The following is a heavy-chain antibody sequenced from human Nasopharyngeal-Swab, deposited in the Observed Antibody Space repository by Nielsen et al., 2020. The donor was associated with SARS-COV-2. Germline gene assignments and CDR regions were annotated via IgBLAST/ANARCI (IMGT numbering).Heavy chain of an antibody. V-gene: IGHV3-21*01. CDR3: ARVDADYDFWSGSKSGLFDY. D-gene: IGHD3-3*01. CDR1: GFTFSSYS. Sequence: GESLKISCAASGFTFSSYSMNWVRQAPGKGLEWVSSISSSSSYIYYADSVKGRFTISRDNAKNSLYLQMNSLRAEDTAVYYCARVDADYDFWSGSKSGLFDYWGQGTLVTSPQ. CDR2: ISSSSSYI. J-gene: IGHJ4*02.